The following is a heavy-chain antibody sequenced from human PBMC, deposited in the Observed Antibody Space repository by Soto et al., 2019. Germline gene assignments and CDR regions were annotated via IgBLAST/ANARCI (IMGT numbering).Heavy chain of an antibody. V-gene: IGHV3-7*01. J-gene: IGHJ4*02. D-gene: IGHD3-16*02. Sequence: EVQLAESGGGLVQPGGSLRLSCAASGFTFSSYWMSWVRQAPGKGLEWVANIKQDGSEKYYVDSVKGRFTISRDNAKNSLYLQMNSLRAEDTAVYYCAREVLDDYIWGSYRYNDYWGQGTLVTVSS. CDR3: AREVLDDYIWGSYRYNDY. CDR1: GFTFSSYW. CDR2: IKQDGSEK.